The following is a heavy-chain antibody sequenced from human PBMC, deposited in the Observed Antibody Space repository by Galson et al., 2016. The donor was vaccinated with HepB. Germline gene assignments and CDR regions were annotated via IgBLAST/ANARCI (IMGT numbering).Heavy chain of an antibody. CDR1: GYTFTGYY. D-gene: IGHD7-27*01. Sequence: SVKVSCKASGYTFTGYYVHWVRQAPGQGLEWMGVINLSSGTTSYAQNLQGRVIMTRDPSTSTVYMDLSSLRSEDTAVYYCARGGTTGEHMDYWGQGTLVTVSS. V-gene: IGHV1-46*04. CDR3: ARGGTTGEHMDY. J-gene: IGHJ4*02. CDR2: INLSSGTT.